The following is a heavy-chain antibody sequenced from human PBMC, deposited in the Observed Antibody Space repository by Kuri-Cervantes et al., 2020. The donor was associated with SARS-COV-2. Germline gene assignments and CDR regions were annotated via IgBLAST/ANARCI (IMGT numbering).Heavy chain of an antibody. V-gene: IGHV1-46*01. D-gene: IGHD1-26*01. Sequence: ASVKVSCKASGYTFTSYYMHWVRQAPGQGLEWMGIINPSGGSTSYAQKLQGRVTMTTDTSTSTAYMELRSLRSDDTAVYYCARGADYYGMDVWGQGTTVTVSS. CDR2: INPSGGST. J-gene: IGHJ6*02. CDR3: ARGADYYGMDV. CDR1: GYTFTSYY.